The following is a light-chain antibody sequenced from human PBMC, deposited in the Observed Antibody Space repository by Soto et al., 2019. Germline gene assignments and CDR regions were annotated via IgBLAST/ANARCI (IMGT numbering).Light chain of an antibody. CDR3: QQYNSYSLT. J-gene: IGKJ2*01. Sequence: DIQMTQSPSTLSASIGDRVTITCRASQNIISWLAWYQQKPGKAPKVLIYKASTLESGVPSRFSGSGSGTEFTLTISSLQPDDFATYYCQQYNSYSLTFGQGTKLEIK. CDR1: QNIISW. V-gene: IGKV1-5*03. CDR2: KAS.